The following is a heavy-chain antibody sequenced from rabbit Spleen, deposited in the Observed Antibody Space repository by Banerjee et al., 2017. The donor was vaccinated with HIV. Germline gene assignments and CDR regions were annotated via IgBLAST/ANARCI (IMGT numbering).Heavy chain of an antibody. Sequence: QSLEESGGDLVKPGASLTLTCTASGVSFSSNYYMCWVRQAPGKGLEWIACIDSGSSAFTYFASWATGRFTISKTSSTTVTLQMTSLTAADTATYFCARNIGGSAYGYFTLWGPGTLVTVS. CDR1: GVSFSSNYY. D-gene: IGHD6-1*01. CDR3: ARNIGGSAYGYFTL. J-gene: IGHJ4*01. CDR2: IDSGSSAFT. V-gene: IGHV1S40*01.